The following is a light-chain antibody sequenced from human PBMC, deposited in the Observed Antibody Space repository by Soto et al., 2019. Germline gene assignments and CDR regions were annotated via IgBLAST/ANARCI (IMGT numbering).Light chain of an antibody. V-gene: IGKV2-30*01. CDR2: KVS. CDR1: QSLVYSDGNTY. CDR3: METTHGWT. J-gene: IGKJ1*01. Sequence: DVVMTQSPLSLPVTLGRPASISCRSSQSLVYSDGNTYLSWFQQRPGQSPRRLIYKVSNRDSGVPDRFSGSGSGTDFTLKISRVEAEDVGVYYCMETTHGWTFGQGTKVEIK.